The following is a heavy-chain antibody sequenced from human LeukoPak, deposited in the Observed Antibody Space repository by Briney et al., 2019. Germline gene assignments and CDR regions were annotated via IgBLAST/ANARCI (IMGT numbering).Heavy chain of an antibody. Sequence: PGGSLRLSCAASGFTFSSYAMSWVRQAPGKGLEWVSLITTSGSYIYYADSVKGRFTISRDNAKNSLYLQMNSLRAEDTTVYYCATDRLGGSGSSDYWGQGTLVTVSS. CDR2: ITTSGSYI. J-gene: IGHJ4*02. CDR1: GFTFSSYA. CDR3: ATDRLGGSGSSDY. V-gene: IGHV3-21*01. D-gene: IGHD3-10*01.